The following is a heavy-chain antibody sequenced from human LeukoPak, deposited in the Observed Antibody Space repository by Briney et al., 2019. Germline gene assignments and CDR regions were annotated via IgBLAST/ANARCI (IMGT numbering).Heavy chain of an antibody. CDR2: INHSGST. CDR1: GFTFNTYG. V-gene: IGHV4-34*01. J-gene: IGHJ4*02. Sequence: GTLRLSCAASGFTFNTYGMSWVRQAPGKGLEWIGEINHSGSTNYNPSLKSRVTISVDTSKDQFSLKLSSVTAADTAIYYCARHYYGSGRIDYWGQGTLVTVSS. CDR3: ARHYYGSGRIDY. D-gene: IGHD3-10*01.